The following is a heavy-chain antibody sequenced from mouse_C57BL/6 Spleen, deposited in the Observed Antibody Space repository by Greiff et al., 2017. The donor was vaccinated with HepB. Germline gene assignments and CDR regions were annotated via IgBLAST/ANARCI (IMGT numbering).Heavy chain of an antibody. CDR3: TRDVYALDY. V-gene: IGHV1-15*01. J-gene: IGHJ2*02. CDR2: IDPETGGT. CDR1: GYTFTDYE. Sequence: VKLMESGAELVRPGASVTLSCKASGYTFTDYEMHWVKQTPVHGLEWIGAIDPETGGTAYNQKFKGKAILTADKSSSTAYMELRSLTSEDSAVYYCTRDVYALDYWGQGTSLTVAS. D-gene: IGHD2-2*01.